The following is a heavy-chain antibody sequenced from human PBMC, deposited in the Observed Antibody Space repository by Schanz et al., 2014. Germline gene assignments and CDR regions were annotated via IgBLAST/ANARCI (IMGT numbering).Heavy chain of an antibody. CDR3: AKDQGPVLPPFDS. J-gene: IGHJ4*02. Sequence: QVQLVESGGGVVQPGGSLRLSCAASRFTFSTYGMHWVRQSPGKGLEWVAFIRYDGSNKYYADSVKGRFTISRDNSMHTLYLQMNSLRDEDTAVYFCAKDQGPVLPPFDSWGQGTLVTVSS. D-gene: IGHD1-26*01. CDR1: RFTFSTYG. V-gene: IGHV3-30*02. CDR2: IRYDGSNK.